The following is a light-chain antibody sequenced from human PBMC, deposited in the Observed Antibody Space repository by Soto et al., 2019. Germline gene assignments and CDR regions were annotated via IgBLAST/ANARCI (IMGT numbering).Light chain of an antibody. CDR1: NVGSRS. CDR2: YDS. J-gene: IGLJ2*01. CDR3: QVWEATGDQVV. Sequence: ELTQPPSVSVAPGETARISCGGNNVGSRSVHWYQQKPGQAPFLVIYYDSDRPSGIPERFSGSNSGNTATLIISRVEAGDEADYYCQVWEATGDQVVFGGGTKLTVL. V-gene: IGLV3-21*01.